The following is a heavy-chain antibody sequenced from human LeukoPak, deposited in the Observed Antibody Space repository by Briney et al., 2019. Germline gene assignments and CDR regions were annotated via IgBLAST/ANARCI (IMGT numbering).Heavy chain of an antibody. V-gene: IGHV4-61*05. J-gene: IGHJ4*02. D-gene: IGHD3-10*01. Sequence: SETLSLTCTVSGGSISSSSYYWSWIRQPPGKGLEWIGYIYYRVTSDYNPSLKSRVTMPVDMSTRQISLKLSSVTAADTAVYYCARAVGGDGSGSLWGPGTLVTVSS. CDR3: ARAVGGDGSGSL. CDR2: IYYRVTS. CDR1: GGSISSSSYY.